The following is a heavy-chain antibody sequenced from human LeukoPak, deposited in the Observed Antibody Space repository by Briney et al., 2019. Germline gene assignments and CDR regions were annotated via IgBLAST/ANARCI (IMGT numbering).Heavy chain of an antibody. V-gene: IGHV4-39*01. Sequence: SETLSLTCTVSGVSISSSSYYWGRLPQPPGKGHEWIVSIYYSGRIYDNPPLNSRVTISVETSKNQFSLKLSSVTAADTAVYYCATPYSGGYHGFDIWGQGTMVTVSP. CDR2: IYYSGRI. CDR3: ATPYSGGYHGFDI. D-gene: IGHD1-26*01. CDR1: GVSISSSSYY. J-gene: IGHJ3*02.